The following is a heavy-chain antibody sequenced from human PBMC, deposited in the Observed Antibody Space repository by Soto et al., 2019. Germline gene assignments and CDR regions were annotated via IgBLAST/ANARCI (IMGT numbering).Heavy chain of an antibody. Sequence: EVQLLESGGGLVQPGGSLRLSCAASGFTFSSYAMSWVRQAPGKGLEWVSAISGSGGSTYYADSVKGRFTISRDNSKNTLYLQMNSLRAEDTAVYYCAKAMGRQLVQRYYFDYWGQGTLVTVSS. D-gene: IGHD6-6*01. CDR3: AKAMGRQLVQRYYFDY. CDR2: ISGSGGST. V-gene: IGHV3-23*01. J-gene: IGHJ4*02. CDR1: GFTFSSYA.